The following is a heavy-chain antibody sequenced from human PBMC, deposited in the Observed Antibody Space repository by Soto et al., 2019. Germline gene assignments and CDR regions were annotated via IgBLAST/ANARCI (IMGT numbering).Heavy chain of an antibody. Sequence: SETLSLTCAVYGGSFSGYYWSWIRQPPGKGLEWIGEINHSGSTNDNPSLKSRVTISVDTSKNQLSLKLSSVTAADTAVYYCARGNHHPQNWFDPWGQGTLVTVSS. V-gene: IGHV4-34*01. CDR2: INHSGST. CDR1: GGSFSGYY. CDR3: ARGNHHPQNWFDP. J-gene: IGHJ5*02.